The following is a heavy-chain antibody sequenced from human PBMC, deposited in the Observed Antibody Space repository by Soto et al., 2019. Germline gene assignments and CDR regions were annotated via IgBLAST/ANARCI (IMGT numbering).Heavy chain of an antibody. CDR3: ARSPLGYDYVRQTWREVGDSFDI. CDR2: LIHGGST. Sequence: KPSETLSLTCAIYGASLGGFHWTWLRQAPGKGLEWIGELIHGGSTNYNPSLKSRVSFSLDTSKNQFSLHLMSVTAADTAVYYCARSPLGYDYVRQTWREVGDSFDIWGRGTMVTDSS. J-gene: IGHJ3*02. D-gene: IGHD3-16*01. CDR1: GASLGGFH. V-gene: IGHV4-34*12.